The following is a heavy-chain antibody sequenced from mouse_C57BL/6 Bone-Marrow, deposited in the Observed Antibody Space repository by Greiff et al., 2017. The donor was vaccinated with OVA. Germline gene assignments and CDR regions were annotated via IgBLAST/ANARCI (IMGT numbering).Heavy chain of an antibody. CDR2: IYPGSGST. D-gene: IGHD2-5*01. Sequence: QVQLQQPGAELVKPGASVKMSCKASGYTFTSYWITWVKQRPGQGLAWIGDIYPGSGSTNYHEKFKSKATLTVATSSSTAYMQLSSLTSEDSSVYYCSRWDYSNYQKIYYWGQGTTLTVSS. J-gene: IGHJ2*01. CDR3: SRWDYSNYQKIYY. V-gene: IGHV1-55*01. CDR1: GYTFTSYW.